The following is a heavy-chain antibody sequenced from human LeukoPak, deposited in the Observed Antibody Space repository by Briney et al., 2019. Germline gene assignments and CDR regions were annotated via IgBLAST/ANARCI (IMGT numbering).Heavy chain of an antibody. CDR1: GFTFSTYS. CDR3: ARVDCSGASCYDY. Sequence: GGSLRLSCAASGFTFSTYSMNWVRQAPGEGLEWVSSISSSGTYIYYADSVKGRFTISRDNAENSLYLQMNSLRAEDTAVYYCARVDCSGASCYDYWGQGTLVTVSS. CDR2: ISSSGTYI. J-gene: IGHJ4*02. D-gene: IGHD2-15*01. V-gene: IGHV3-21*01.